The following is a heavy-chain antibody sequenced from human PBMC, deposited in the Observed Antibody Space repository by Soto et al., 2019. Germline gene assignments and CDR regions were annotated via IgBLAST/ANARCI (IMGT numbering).Heavy chain of an antibody. CDR1: GGSISSHY. J-gene: IGHJ1*01. V-gene: IGHV4-59*11. CDR3: ATAAITTRDFKH. D-gene: IGHD4-4*01. CDR2: IYYSGST. Sequence: SETLSLTCTVSGGSISSHYCSWIRQPPGKGLEWIGYIYYSGSTYYNPSLKSRVTISVDTSKNQFSLKLSSVTAADSAVYYCATAAITTRDFKHWGQGTLVTSPQ.